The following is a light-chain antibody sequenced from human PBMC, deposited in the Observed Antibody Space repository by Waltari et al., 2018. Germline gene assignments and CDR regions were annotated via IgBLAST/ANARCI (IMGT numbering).Light chain of an antibody. V-gene: IGKV1-NL1*01. CDR2: AAS. CDR3: QQYYSTFWT. CDR1: QAISNS. J-gene: IGKJ1*01. Sequence: DIQMTQSPSSLSASVGDSITITCLASQAISNSLAWYQQKPGKAPKLLLYAASRLESGVPSRFSGSGSGTDYTLTISSLQPEDFATYYCQQYYSTFWTFGQGTKVDIK.